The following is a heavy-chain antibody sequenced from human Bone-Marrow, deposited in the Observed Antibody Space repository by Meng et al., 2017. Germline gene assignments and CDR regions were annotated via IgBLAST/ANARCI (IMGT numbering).Heavy chain of an antibody. Sequence: QSGAEGKKPGASVKVSCKASGYTFTGYYMHWVRQAPGQGLEWMGRINPNSGGTNYAQKFQGRVTMTRDTSISTAYMELSRLRSDDTAVYYCARDSSGWIRENWFDPWGQGTLVTVSS. CDR3: ARDSSGWIRENWFDP. J-gene: IGHJ5*02. CDR2: INPNSGGT. D-gene: IGHD6-19*01. V-gene: IGHV1-2*06. CDR1: GYTFTGYY.